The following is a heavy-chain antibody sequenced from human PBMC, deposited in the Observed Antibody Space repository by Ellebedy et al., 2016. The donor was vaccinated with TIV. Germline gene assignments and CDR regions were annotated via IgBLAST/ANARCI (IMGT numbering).Heavy chain of an antibody. D-gene: IGHD3-22*01. CDR2: INSDGSST. J-gene: IGHJ5*02. CDR3: ARDGFNSSGYRSGWFDP. Sequence: GESLKISCAASGFTFSSYWMHWVRQAPGKGLVWVSRINSDGSSTSYADSVNGRFTISRDNAKNTLYLQMNSLRAEDTALYYCARDGFNSSGYRSGWFDPWGQGTLVTVSS. V-gene: IGHV3-74*01. CDR1: GFTFSSYW.